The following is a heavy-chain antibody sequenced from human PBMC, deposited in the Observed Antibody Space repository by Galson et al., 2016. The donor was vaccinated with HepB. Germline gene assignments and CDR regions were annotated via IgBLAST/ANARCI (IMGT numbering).Heavy chain of an antibody. CDR3: AKGEDGDYYNGDF. V-gene: IGHV3-23*01. J-gene: IGHJ4*02. Sequence: SLRLSCAGSGFTFQDHAMSWVRQAPGKGLEWVSGISGHGSNTHYADSVKGRFTVSRDNSKNTVYLQMNSLRAEDTAVYYCAKGEDGDYYNGDFWGQGILVTVSS. CDR1: GFTFQDHA. D-gene: IGHD3-10*01. CDR2: ISGHGSNT.